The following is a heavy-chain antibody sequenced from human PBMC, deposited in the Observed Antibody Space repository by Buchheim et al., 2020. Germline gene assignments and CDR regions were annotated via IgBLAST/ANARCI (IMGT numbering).Heavy chain of an antibody. CDR2: ISGSGGST. Sequence: EVQLLESGGGLVQPGGSLRLPCAASGFTFSSYAMSWVRQAPGKGLEWVSAISGSGGSTYYADSVKGRFTISRDNSKNTLYLQMNSLRAEDTAVYYCAKAPPQSGSYYPNTYFDYWGQGTL. D-gene: IGHD1-26*01. CDR1: GFTFSSYA. CDR3: AKAPPQSGSYYPNTYFDY. J-gene: IGHJ4*02. V-gene: IGHV3-23*01.